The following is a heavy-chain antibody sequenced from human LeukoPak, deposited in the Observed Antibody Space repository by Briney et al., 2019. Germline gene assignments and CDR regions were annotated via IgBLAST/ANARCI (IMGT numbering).Heavy chain of an antibody. J-gene: IGHJ6*02. CDR3: ARDGILYCSSTSCYDVYYYGMDV. D-gene: IGHD2-2*01. CDR1: GFTFSDYY. V-gene: IGHV3-11*04. Sequence: EGSLRLSCAASGFTFSDYYMSWIRQAPGKGLEWVSYISSSGSTIYYADSVKGRFTISRDNAKNSLYLQMNSLRDEDTAVYYCARDGILYCSSTSCYDVYYYGMDVWGQGTTVTASS. CDR2: ISSSGSTI.